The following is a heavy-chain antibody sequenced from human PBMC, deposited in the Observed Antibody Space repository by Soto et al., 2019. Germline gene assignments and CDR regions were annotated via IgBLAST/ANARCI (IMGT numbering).Heavy chain of an antibody. D-gene: IGHD6-6*01. CDR2: IYYSGST. CDR1: GGSISSSSYY. Sequence: QLQLQESGPGLVKPSETLSLTCIVSGGSISSSSYYWGWIRQPPGKGLEWIGSIYYSGSTYYNPSLKSRVTLSVDTSKNQFSLKLSSVTAADTAVFYCARHRARNWVDPWGQGTLVTVSS. V-gene: IGHV4-39*01. J-gene: IGHJ5*02. CDR3: ARHRARNWVDP.